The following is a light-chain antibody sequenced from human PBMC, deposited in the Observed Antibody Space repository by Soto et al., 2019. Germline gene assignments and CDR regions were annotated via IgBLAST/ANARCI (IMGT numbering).Light chain of an antibody. CDR1: QSVSSY. Sequence: IVLTQSPANMAMSPCGTATRSCRASQSVSSYLAWYQQKPGQAPRLLIYDASNRATGIPARFSGSGSGTDFTLTIRRLEPEDFAVYYCQQRSNWPPLTFGGGTKVDIK. CDR2: DAS. J-gene: IGKJ4*01. CDR3: QQRSNWPPLT. V-gene: IGKV3-11*01.